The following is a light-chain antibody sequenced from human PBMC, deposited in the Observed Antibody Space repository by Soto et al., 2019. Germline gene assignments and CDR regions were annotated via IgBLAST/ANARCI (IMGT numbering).Light chain of an antibody. V-gene: IGLV1-40*01. CDR3: QSYDSGLSGYVV. CDR1: STNIGAGYD. CDR2: GNS. Sequence: QSVLTQPPSVSGAPGQRVTISCTGSSTNIGAGYDVHWYQQLPGTAPKLLIYGNSKRPSGVPDRFSGSKSGTSASLAITGLQAEDEADYYCQSYDSGLSGYVVFGGGTKLTVL. J-gene: IGLJ2*01.